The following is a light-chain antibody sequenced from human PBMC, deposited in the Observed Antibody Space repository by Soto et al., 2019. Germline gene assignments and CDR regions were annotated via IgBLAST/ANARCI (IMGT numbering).Light chain of an antibody. V-gene: IGKV1-9*01. CDR3: KQLNKYPST. J-gene: IGKJ4*01. Sequence: IHLTHAPSSLSASVGDRVTITCRASQGISSYLGWYQQKPGKAPKLLIYGASTLQSGVPSRFSGSGSGKDFTLTISSLQPEDFATYYCKQLNKYPSTFGGGSKVDIX. CDR2: GAS. CDR1: QGISSY.